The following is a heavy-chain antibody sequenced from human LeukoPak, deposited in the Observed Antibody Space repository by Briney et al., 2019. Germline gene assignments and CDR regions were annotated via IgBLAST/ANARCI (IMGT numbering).Heavy chain of an antibody. CDR3: ARAPMVRGTKLNYYMDV. CDR2: IYTSGST. J-gene: IGHJ6*03. Sequence: KPSETLSLTCTVSGGSISSYYWSWIRQPAGKGPEWIGRIYTSGSTNYNPSLKSRVTMLVDTSKNQFSLKLSSVTAADTAVCYCARAPMVRGTKLNYYMDVWGKGTTVTVSS. D-gene: IGHD3-10*01. V-gene: IGHV4-4*07. CDR1: GGSISSYY.